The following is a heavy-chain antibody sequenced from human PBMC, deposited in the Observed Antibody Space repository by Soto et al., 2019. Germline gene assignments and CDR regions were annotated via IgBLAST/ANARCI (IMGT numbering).Heavy chain of an antibody. CDR2: ISPYTGNT. V-gene: IGHV1-18*01. J-gene: IGHJ6*02. Sequence: QVQLVQSGDEVKKPGASVQVSCKASGYIFVNYGIAWVRQAPGQGLEWMGWISPYTGNTHSATKVQGRLTMTTDTSTSTAYMDLGSLTSADTAVYYCVMVDNYVTPTPQDVWGQGTTVSVSS. CDR1: GYIFVNYG. D-gene: IGHD3-16*01. CDR3: VMVDNYVTPTPQDV.